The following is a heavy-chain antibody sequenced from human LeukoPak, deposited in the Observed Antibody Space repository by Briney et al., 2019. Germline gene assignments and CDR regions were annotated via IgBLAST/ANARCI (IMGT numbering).Heavy chain of an antibody. D-gene: IGHD1-26*01. CDR2: INHSGST. CDR3: ARQAVVGTTRWFDP. CDR1: GGSFSGYY. Sequence: PSETLSLTCAVYGGSFSGYYWSWIRQPPGKGLEWIGEINHSGSTNYNPSLKSRVTISVDTSKNQFSLRLTSVTAADTALYYCARQAVVGTTRWFDPWGQGTLVTVSS. V-gene: IGHV4-34*01. J-gene: IGHJ5*02.